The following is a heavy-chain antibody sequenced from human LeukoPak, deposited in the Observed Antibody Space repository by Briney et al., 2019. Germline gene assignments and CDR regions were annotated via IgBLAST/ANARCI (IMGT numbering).Heavy chain of an antibody. CDR2: IYYRWST. CDR1: GGPRTSYY. D-gene: IGHD5-24*01. J-gene: IGHJ4*02. Sequence: SETLSFTCSASGGPRTSYYWSWIRQPPGKGLEWIGCIYYRWSTYYNPSLESRVTMSVDTSRKQFSLKLSSVTAADTAVYYCARGGVETPDYFDYWGQGTLVTVPS. V-gene: IGHV4-59*01. CDR3: ARGGVETPDYFDY.